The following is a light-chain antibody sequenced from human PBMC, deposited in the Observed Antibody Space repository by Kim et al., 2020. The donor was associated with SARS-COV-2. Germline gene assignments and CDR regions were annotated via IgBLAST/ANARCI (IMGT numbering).Light chain of an antibody. CDR2: DAS. CDR3: QQCGSSPQT. V-gene: IGKV3-20*01. J-gene: IGKJ2*01. Sequence: EIVLTQSPGTLFLSPGEKATLSCRASQSVSSSCLAWFQQKPGQAPRLLIYDASSRATGIPDRFSGSGSGADFSLTISRLEPEDFAIYYCQQCGSSPQTFGQGTKLEI. CDR1: QSVSSSC.